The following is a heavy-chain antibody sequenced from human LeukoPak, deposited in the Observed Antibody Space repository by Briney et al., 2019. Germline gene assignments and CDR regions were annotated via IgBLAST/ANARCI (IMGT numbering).Heavy chain of an antibody. CDR1: GYALTELS. CDR2: FDPEDGET. D-gene: IGHD3-10*01. CDR3: ATHLNVLLWFGELFPLLDI. Sequence: GASVKVSCKVSGYALTELSMHWVRQAPGKGVEWMGGFDPEDGETIYAQKFQGRVTMTEDTSTDTAYMELSSLRSEDTAVYYCATHLNVLLWFGELFPLLDIWGQGTMVTVSS. J-gene: IGHJ3*02. V-gene: IGHV1-24*01.